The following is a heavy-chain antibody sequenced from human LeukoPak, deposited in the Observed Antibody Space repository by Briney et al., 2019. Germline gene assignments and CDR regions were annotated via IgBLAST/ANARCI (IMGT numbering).Heavy chain of an antibody. V-gene: IGHV4-38-2*02. CDR3: ARADYDYVWGSYRQYYFDY. CDR2: IYHSGRT. D-gene: IGHD3-16*02. J-gene: IGHJ4*02. Sequence: TSETLSLTCTVSGYSISSGYYWGWIRQPPGKGLEWIGSIYHSGRTFYNPSLKSRVTISVDTSKNQFSLKLTSVTAADTAVYYCARADYDYVWGSYRQYYFDYWGQGTLVTVSS. CDR1: GYSISSGYY.